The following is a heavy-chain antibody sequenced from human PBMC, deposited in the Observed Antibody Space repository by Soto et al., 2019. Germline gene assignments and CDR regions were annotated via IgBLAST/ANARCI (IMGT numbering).Heavy chain of an antibody. J-gene: IGHJ4*02. CDR2: ISGSGGST. V-gene: IGHV3-23*01. D-gene: IGHD6-6*01. CDR1: GFTCSSYA. Sequence: PGESLKISCAASGFTCSSYAMSWVRQAPGKGLEWVSAISGSGGSTYYADSVKGRFTISRDNSKNTLYLQMNSLRVEDTAVYYRAKDRDVPFDYWGQGTLVTVSS. CDR3: AKDRDVPFDY.